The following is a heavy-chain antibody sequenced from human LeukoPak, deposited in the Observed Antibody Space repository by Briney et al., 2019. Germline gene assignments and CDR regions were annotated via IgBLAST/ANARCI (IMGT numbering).Heavy chain of an antibody. CDR3: ARGLMGGFPHFDY. V-gene: IGHV3-11*01. CDR2: ISSRGSTT. J-gene: IGHJ4*02. Sequence: GGSLRLSCAASGFIFSDYYMSWIRQAPGKGLEWVSYISSRGSTTYYADSVKGRFTISRDNAKNSVYLQMRYLRPEDTALYFCARGLMGGFPHFDYWGQGTLVTVSS. CDR1: GFIFSDYY. D-gene: IGHD2-8*01.